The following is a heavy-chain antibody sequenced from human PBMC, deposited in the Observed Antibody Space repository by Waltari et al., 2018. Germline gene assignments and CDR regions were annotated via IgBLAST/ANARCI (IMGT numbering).Heavy chain of an antibody. D-gene: IGHD3-16*01. CDR1: GFTFSSYA. V-gene: IGHV3-23*01. CDR3: AKADIGLGDY. J-gene: IGHJ4*02. CDR2: ISGSGGST. Sequence: EVQLLESGGGLVQPGGSLRLSCAASGFTFSSYAMSWVRQAPGKGLEWVSAISGSGGSTYYTKSVKGQFTISRDNSKNTLYLQMNSLRAEDTAVYYCAKADIGLGDYWGQGTMVTVSS.